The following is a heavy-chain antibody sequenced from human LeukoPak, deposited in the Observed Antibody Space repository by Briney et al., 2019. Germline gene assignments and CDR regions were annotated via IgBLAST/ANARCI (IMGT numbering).Heavy chain of an antibody. V-gene: IGHV3-66*01. J-gene: IGHJ2*01. CDR1: GFTVSSNY. D-gene: IGHD5/OR15-5a*01. Sequence: GGSLRLSCAASGFTVSSNYMSWVRQAPAKGLEGVSVIYSGGSTYYGDSVKGRFTISRDKSKNTLYLQMNSLRAEDTAVYYCARDKSVSDWYFDLWGRGTLVTVSS. CDR2: IYSGGST. CDR3: ARDKSVSDWYFDL.